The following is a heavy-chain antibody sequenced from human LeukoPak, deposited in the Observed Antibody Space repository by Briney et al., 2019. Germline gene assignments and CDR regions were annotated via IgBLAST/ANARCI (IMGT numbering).Heavy chain of an antibody. CDR1: GFTFTIYD. J-gene: IGHJ3*02. V-gene: IGHV3-13*01. CDR3: TRGAAGFDI. Sequence: GGSLRLSCAASGFTFTIYDFHWVRQVTGRGLEWVSGIGKGGDTYYAGSVKGRFAISRVNAKSSLYLQMNSLRAGDTAVYFCTRGAAGFDIWGQGTMVIVAS. CDR2: IGKGGDT.